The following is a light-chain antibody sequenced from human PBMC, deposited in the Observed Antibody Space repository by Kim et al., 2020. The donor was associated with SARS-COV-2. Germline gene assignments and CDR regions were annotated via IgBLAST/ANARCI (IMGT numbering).Light chain of an antibody. J-gene: IGLJ2*01. CDR2: QDS. V-gene: IGLV3-1*01. Sequence: SSSLPHPPSVSVSPGQTASITCSGDKLGDKYACWYQQKPGQSPVLVIYQDSKRPSGIPERFSGSNSGNTATLTISGTQAMDEADYYCQAWDSSTVVFGGG. CDR1: KLGDKY. CDR3: QAWDSSTVV.